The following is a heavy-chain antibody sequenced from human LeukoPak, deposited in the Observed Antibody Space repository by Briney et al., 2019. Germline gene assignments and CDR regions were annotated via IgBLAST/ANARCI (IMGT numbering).Heavy chain of an antibody. CDR3: ARFSSSGQFSDY. CDR1: GYSISSGYY. J-gene: IGHJ4*02. Sequence: PSETLSLTCAVSGYSISSGYYWGWIRQPPGKGLEWIGSIDHSGSTYYNPSLKSRVTISVDTSKNQFSLKLSSVTAADTAVYYCARFSSSGQFSDYWGQGTLVTVSS. V-gene: IGHV4-38-2*01. CDR2: IDHSGST. D-gene: IGHD3-22*01.